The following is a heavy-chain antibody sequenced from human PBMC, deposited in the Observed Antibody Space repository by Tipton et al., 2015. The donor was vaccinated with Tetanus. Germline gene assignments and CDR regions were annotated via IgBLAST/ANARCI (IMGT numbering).Heavy chain of an antibody. CDR3: ARDRHYCRGGNCYQDWFDP. J-gene: IGHJ5*02. CDR1: GGSISNTGDY. D-gene: IGHD2-15*01. V-gene: IGHV4-31*03. Sequence: TLSLTCTVSGGSISNTGDYWGWIRQHPGKGLEWIAYIYHSGSTYYNPSLRSRLSISVDTSKNQFSLRLSSVTAADTAGYYCARDRHYCRGGNCYQDWFDPWGQGTLVTVSS. CDR2: IYHSGST.